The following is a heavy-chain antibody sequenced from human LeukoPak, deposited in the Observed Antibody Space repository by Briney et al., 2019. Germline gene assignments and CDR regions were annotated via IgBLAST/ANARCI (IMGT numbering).Heavy chain of an antibody. V-gene: IGHV3-49*03. D-gene: IGHD3-3*01. Sequence: GGSLRLSCTASGFTFGDYAMSWFRQAPGKGLEWVGFIRSKAYGGTTEYAASVKGRFTISRDNAKNSLYLQMNSLRAEDTALYYCARDQVDDPRDPYYYYYMDVWGKGTTVTVSS. CDR2: IRSKAYGGTT. CDR3: ARDQVDDPRDPYYYYYMDV. J-gene: IGHJ6*03. CDR1: GFTFGDYA.